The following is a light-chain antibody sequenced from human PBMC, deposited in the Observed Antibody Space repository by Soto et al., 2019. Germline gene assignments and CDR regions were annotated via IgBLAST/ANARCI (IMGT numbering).Light chain of an antibody. CDR2: GAS. J-gene: IGKJ1*01. V-gene: IGKV3-20*01. CDR1: QSVTSNS. CDR3: QHHGT. Sequence: ESVLTQSPGTLSLSPGERATLSCRASQSVTSNSIAWYQHKPGQAPRLLISGASKRATGIPDRFSGSGSVTDFTLTISRVEPEDFAVYYCQHHGTFGQGTKVEIK.